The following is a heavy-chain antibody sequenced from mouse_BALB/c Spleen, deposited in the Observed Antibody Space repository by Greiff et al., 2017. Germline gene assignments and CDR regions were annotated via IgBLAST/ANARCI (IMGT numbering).Heavy chain of an antibody. J-gene: IGHJ3*01. CDR3: ASITKGPPFAY. D-gene: IGHD1-2*01. CDR1: GFTFSSYA. Sequence: EVKVVESGGGLVKPGGSLKLSCAASGFTFSSYAMSWVRQTPEKRLEWVASISSGGSTYYPDSVKGRFTISRDNARNILYLQMSSLRSEDTAMYYCASITKGPPFAYWGQGTLVTVSA. V-gene: IGHV5-6-5*01. CDR2: ISSGGST.